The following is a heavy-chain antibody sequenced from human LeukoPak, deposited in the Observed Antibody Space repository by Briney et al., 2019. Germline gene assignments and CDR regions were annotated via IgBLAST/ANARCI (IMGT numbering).Heavy chain of an antibody. CDR3: ASGGLTWEYYFDY. D-gene: IGHD1-26*01. CDR1: AYTLSNYG. CDR2: ISGYSGKT. Sequence: GASVKVSCKAPAYTLSNYGITWVRQAPGQGLEWMGGISGYSGKTNYAQKLQGRVTMTTDTSTSTAYMELRSLRSDDTAVYYCASGGLTWEYYFDYWGQGTLVTVSS. J-gene: IGHJ4*02. V-gene: IGHV1-18*01.